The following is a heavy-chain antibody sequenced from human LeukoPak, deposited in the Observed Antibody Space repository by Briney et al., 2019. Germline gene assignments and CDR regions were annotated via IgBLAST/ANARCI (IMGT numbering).Heavy chain of an antibody. V-gene: IGHV3-53*01. D-gene: IGHD1-1*01. CDR3: ARGPAGYN. J-gene: IGHJ4*02. Sequence: QPGGSLRLSCAASGFTVSSNHMSWVRQAPGKRLEWVSVIYSGGSTDYADSVKGRFTISRDNLKNTLYLQMNSLRAEDTAVYYCARGPAGYNWGQGTLVTFSS. CDR1: GFTVSSNH. CDR2: IYSGGST.